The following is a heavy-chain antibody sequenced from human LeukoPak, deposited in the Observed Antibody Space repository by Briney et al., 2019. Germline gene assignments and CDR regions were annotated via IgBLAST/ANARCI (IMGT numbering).Heavy chain of an antibody. Sequence: GGSLRLSCAASGFTFSHFWMSWVRQAPGKGLEWVAYIKKTGSETYYVDSVKGRFTITRDNAKSSLYLQMNSLRAEDTAVYYCARCLYGGNSDFHYWGQGTLVTVSS. V-gene: IGHV3-7*01. CDR2: IKKTGSET. J-gene: IGHJ4*02. D-gene: IGHD4-23*01. CDR3: ARCLYGGNSDFHY. CDR1: GFTFSHFW.